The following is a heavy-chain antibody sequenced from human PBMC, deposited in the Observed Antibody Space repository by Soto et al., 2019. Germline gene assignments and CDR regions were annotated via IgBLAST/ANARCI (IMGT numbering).Heavy chain of an antibody. CDR2: IYHSGRT. CDR1: GGSISSSNW. D-gene: IGHD5-12*01. V-gene: IGHV4-4*02. Sequence: QVQLQESGPGLVKPSGTLSLTCAVSGGSISSSNWWSWVRQPPGKGLEWIGEIYHSGRTNYNPSLTGRATLSVDKSKTQFSLKLSSVTAADTAVYYCARDRPVATIAYYYGMDVWGQGTTVTVSS. J-gene: IGHJ6*02. CDR3: ARDRPVATIAYYYGMDV.